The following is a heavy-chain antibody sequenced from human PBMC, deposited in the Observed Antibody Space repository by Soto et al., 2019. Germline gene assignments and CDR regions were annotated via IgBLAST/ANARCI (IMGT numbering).Heavy chain of an antibody. V-gene: IGHV4-4*02. CDR1: GGSISTTNW. CDR2: IYHSGST. CDR3: ARDDSSGWESNWFDP. Sequence: QVQLQESGPGLVKPSGTLSLTCAVSGGSISTTNWWSWVRQPPGKGLEWIGEIYHSGSTNYNPSLKSRVTMSVDKSKNPFSLKLSFVTAADTAVYYCARDDSSGWESNWFDPWGQGTLVTISS. D-gene: IGHD6-19*01. J-gene: IGHJ5*02.